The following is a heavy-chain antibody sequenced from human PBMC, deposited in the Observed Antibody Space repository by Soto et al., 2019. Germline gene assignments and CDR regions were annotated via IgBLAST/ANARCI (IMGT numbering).Heavy chain of an antibody. CDR1: GFNFGPFW. D-gene: IGHD2-15*01. Sequence: GGSLRLSCAASGFNFGPFWMHWVRQAPGKGLEWVSSISSSSSYIYYADSVKGRFTISRDNAKNSLYLQMNSLRAEDTAVYYCARASYCSGGSCPWGFDPWGQGTLVTVSS. CDR3: ARASYCSGGSCPWGFDP. V-gene: IGHV3-21*01. J-gene: IGHJ5*02. CDR2: ISSSSSYI.